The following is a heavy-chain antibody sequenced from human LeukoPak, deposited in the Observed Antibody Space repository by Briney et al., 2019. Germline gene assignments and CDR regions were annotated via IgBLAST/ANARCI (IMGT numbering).Heavy chain of an antibody. CDR3: ARKVLGYGDSSGYYGLYDY. CDR1: GGSISSYY. D-gene: IGHD3-22*01. Sequence: SETLSLTCTVSGGSISSYYWSWIRQPPGKGLEWIGYIYYSGSTNYNPSLKSRVTISVDTSKNQFSLKLSSVTAAATAVYYCARKVLGYGDSSGYYGLYDYWGQGTLVTVSS. J-gene: IGHJ4*02. CDR2: IYYSGST. V-gene: IGHV4-59*01.